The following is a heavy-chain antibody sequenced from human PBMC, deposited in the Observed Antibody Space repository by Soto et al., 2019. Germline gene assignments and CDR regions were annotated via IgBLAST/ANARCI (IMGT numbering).Heavy chain of an antibody. CDR3: ARDAAFANENGFDM. D-gene: IGHD3-3*02. CDR1: GFPFSFYG. J-gene: IGHJ3*02. CDR2: IVSDGSAI. V-gene: IGHV3-33*01. Sequence: HPGGSLRLSCAVSGFPFSFYGFHWVRQSPGKGLEWLGVIVSDGSAIYHADSLEGRFFISRDNSKDILYLQMNSLRVEDTAVYYCARDAAFANENGFDMWGKGTMVTVSS.